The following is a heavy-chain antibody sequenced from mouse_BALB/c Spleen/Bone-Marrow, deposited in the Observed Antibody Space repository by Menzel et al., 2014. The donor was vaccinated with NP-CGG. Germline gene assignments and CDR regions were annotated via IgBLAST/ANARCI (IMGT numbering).Heavy chain of an antibody. J-gene: IGHJ2*01. Sequence: LVESGAELAKPGASVKMSCKASGYTFTSYWMHWVKQRPGQGLEWIGYINPSTGYTEYNQKFKDKATLTADKSSSTAYMQLSSLTSEDSAVFYCARERYAGYYFDYWGQGTTLTVSS. V-gene: IGHV1-7*01. CDR2: INPSTGYT. CDR1: GYTFTSYW. D-gene: IGHD2-3*01. CDR3: ARERYAGYYFDY.